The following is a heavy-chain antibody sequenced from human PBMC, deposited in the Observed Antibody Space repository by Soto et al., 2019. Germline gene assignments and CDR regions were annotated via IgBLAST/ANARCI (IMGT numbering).Heavy chain of an antibody. D-gene: IGHD6-13*01. CDR2: IYSGGST. V-gene: IGHV3-53*01. Sequence: LSLTCAASGFTVSSNYMSWVRQAPGKGLELVSVIYSGGSTYYADSVKGRFTISRDNSKNTLYLQMNSLRAEDTAVYYCASVKSSSWYFAFDIWGQGTMVTVSS. CDR1: GFTVSSNY. J-gene: IGHJ3*02. CDR3: ASVKSSSWYFAFDI.